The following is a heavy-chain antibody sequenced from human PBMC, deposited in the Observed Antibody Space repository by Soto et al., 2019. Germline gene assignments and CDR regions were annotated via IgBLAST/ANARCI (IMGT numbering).Heavy chain of an antibody. CDR1: GFTFSSYG. Sequence: PGGSLRLSCAASGFTFSSYGMHWVRQAPGKGLEWVAVISYDGSNKYYADSVKGRFTISRDNSKNTLYLQMNSLRAEDTAVYYCARGRSSSCDTFEYWGQGTLVTVSS. CDR3: ARGRSSSCDTFEY. V-gene: IGHV3-30*03. CDR2: ISYDGSNK. J-gene: IGHJ4*02. D-gene: IGHD6-13*01.